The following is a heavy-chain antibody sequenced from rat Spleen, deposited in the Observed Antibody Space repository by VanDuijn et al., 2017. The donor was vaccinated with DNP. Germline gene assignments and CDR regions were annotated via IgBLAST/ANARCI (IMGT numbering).Heavy chain of an antibody. J-gene: IGHJ2*01. CDR2: IRYDGSGT. V-gene: IGHV5-7*01. D-gene: IGHD1-4*01. Sequence: EVQVLESGGGLLQPGRSLKLSCAASGFTFSDHNMAWVRQAPGKGLEWVASIRYDGSGTYYRDSVKGRFTISRDNAKSTLYLQMDSLRSEDTATYYCAGRPPPTRGPFDYWGQGVTVTVSS. CDR3: AGRPPPTRGPFDY. CDR1: GFTFSDHN.